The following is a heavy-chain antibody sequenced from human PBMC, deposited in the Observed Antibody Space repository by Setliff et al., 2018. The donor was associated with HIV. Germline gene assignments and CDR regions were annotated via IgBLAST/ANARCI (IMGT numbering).Heavy chain of an antibody. D-gene: IGHD3-10*01. CDR1: GFTFTTYA. V-gene: IGHV1-3*01. Sequence: ASVKVSCKASGFTFTTYAVHWVRQAPGQGPEWMGWINAANGKTRYPQRFEARVTITMDTGASTAYMELNSLRSEDSAVYYCARGVIRGVISQGGLDYWGPGTLVTVSS. CDR2: INAANGKT. J-gene: IGHJ4*02. CDR3: ARGVIRGVISQGGLDY.